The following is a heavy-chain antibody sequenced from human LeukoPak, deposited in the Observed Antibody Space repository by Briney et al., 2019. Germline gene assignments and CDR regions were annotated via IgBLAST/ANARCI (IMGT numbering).Heavy chain of an antibody. CDR3: ARGAHSGSFSSWFYP. CDR1: GGTFNKYA. CDR2: IIPMHAPA. Sequence: GASVKVSYKASGGTFNKYAITWVRQAPGQGLEWMGGIIPMHAPARYAQNFRGRVAITTDESTSTAYMELSSLKSEDTALYYCARGAHSGSFSSWFYPWGQGTLVTVSS. D-gene: IGHD3-10*01. J-gene: IGHJ5*02. V-gene: IGHV1-69*05.